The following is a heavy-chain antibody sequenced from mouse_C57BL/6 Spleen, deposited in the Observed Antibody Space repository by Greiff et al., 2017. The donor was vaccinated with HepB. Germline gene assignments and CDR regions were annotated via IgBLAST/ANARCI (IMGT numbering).Heavy chain of an antibody. CDR3: ARWGTTVPMDY. J-gene: IGHJ4*01. V-gene: IGHV1-50*01. CDR2: IDPSDSYT. CDR1: GYTFTSYW. D-gene: IGHD1-1*01. Sequence: VQLQQPGAELVKPGASVKLSCKASGYTFTSYWMQWVKQRPGQGLEWIGEIDPSDSYTNYNQKFKGKATLTVDTSSSTAYMQLSSLTSEDSAVYYCARWGTTVPMDYWGQGTSVTVSS.